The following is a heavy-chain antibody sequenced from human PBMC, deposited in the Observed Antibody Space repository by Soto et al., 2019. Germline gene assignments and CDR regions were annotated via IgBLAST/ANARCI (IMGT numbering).Heavy chain of an antibody. CDR2: INAGNGNT. J-gene: IGHJ4*02. Sequence: QVQLVQSGAEEKEPGASVKVSCKASGYTFTNYAMYWVRQAPGQRLEWMGWINAGNGNTKYSQKFQGRVNITRDPSASTAYMELSSLSSEDTAVYYCTRRITAVKDFYFDYWGQGTLVTVSS. CDR3: TRRITAVKDFYFDY. V-gene: IGHV1-3*05. CDR1: GYTFTNYA. D-gene: IGHD6-25*01.